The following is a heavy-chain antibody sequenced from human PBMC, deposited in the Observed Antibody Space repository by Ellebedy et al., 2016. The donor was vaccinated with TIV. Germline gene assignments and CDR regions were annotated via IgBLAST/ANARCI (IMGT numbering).Heavy chain of an antibody. CDR1: GFTFSSYG. Sequence: GESLKISCVASGFTFSSYGMHWVRQAPGKGPAGVAIISYDGNDKDYADSVKGRFTISRDNSKNTMYLQMNSLRAEDSAVYYCTKDKGTGGSCHDYWGQGTLVTVSS. J-gene: IGHJ4*02. CDR3: TKDKGTGGSCHDY. CDR2: ISYDGNDK. D-gene: IGHD2-15*01. V-gene: IGHV3-30*18.